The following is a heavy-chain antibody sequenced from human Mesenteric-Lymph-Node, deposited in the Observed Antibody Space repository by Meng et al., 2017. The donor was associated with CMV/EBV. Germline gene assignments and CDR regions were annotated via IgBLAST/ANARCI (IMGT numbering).Heavy chain of an antibody. J-gene: IGHJ4*02. CDR2: INHSGST. V-gene: IGHV4-34*01. CDR3: ARQIDGYRIDS. Sequence: SETLSLTFAVYGGSFSGYYWSWIRQPPGKGLEWIGEINHSGSTNYNPSLKSRVTISVDTSKNQFSLNLSSVTPADTAMYYCARQIDGYRIDSWGQGILVTVSS. CDR1: GGSFSGYY. D-gene: IGHD5-24*01.